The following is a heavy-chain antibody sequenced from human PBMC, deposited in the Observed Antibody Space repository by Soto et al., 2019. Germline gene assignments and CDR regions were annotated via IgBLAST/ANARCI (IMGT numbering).Heavy chain of an antibody. V-gene: IGHV3-23*01. CDR1: GFTFSSYA. J-gene: IGHJ4*02. CDR2: ISGSGGST. Sequence: GGSLRLSCAASGFTFSSYAMSWVRQAPGKGLEWVSAISGSGGSTYYADSVKGRFTISRDNSKNTLYLQMNSLRAEDTAVYYCAKSGEDDFWSGYLVWGQGTLVTVSS. D-gene: IGHD3-3*01. CDR3: AKSGEDDFWSGYLV.